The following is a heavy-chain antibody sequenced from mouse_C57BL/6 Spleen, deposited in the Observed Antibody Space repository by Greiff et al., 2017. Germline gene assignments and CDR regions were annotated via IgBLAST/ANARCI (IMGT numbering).Heavy chain of an antibody. CDR2: ISSGGDYI. CDR1: GFTFSSYA. V-gene: IGHV5-9-1*02. CDR3: TRANWDRGYAMDY. J-gene: IGHJ4*01. D-gene: IGHD4-1*01. Sequence: EVKVEESGEGLVKPGGSLKLSCAASGFTFSSYAMSWVRQTPEKRLEWVAYISSGGDYIYYADTVKGRFTISRDNARNTLYLQMSSLKSEDTAMYYCTRANWDRGYAMDYWGQGTSVTVSS.